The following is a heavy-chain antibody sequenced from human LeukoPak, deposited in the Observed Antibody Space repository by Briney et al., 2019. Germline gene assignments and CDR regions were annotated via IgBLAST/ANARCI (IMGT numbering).Heavy chain of an antibody. Sequence: PGGSLRLSCAASGLTVSRKYLTWVRQAPGKGLEWVSVISSGGSTYYADSVRGRFTISRDNSKSTLYLQMNNLRVEDTALYYCATRRDGNDLPFFDFWGQGTLVTVSS. J-gene: IGHJ4*02. D-gene: IGHD5-12*01. CDR2: ISSGGST. CDR3: ATRRDGNDLPFFDF. CDR1: GLTVSRKY. V-gene: IGHV3-66*01.